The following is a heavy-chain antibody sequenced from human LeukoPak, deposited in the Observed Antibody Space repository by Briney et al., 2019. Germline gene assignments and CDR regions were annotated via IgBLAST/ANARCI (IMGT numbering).Heavy chain of an antibody. Sequence: ASVKVSCKASGYTFTTYYMHWVRQAPGQGLEWMGIIDPNDGGTTYAQKFQGRVTMTRDTSTSTVYMELSSLRSEDTAVYYCARVTRGALGYWGQGTLVTVSS. CDR2: IDPNDGGT. V-gene: IGHV1-46*01. J-gene: IGHJ4*02. CDR1: GYTFTTYY. D-gene: IGHD3-10*01. CDR3: ARVTRGALGY.